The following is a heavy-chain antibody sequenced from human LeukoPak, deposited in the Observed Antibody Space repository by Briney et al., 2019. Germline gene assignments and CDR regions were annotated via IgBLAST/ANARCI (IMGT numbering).Heavy chain of an antibody. Sequence: PGGSLRLSCTASGFTFSDYYMSWFRQAPGKGLEWLSHISGSGRTIHYADSVKGRFTISRDNSKNTLYLQMNSLRAEDTAVYYCASLVVVVINDAFDIWGQGTMVTVSS. CDR3: ASLVVVVINDAFDI. J-gene: IGHJ3*02. V-gene: IGHV3-11*04. CDR2: ISGSGRTI. D-gene: IGHD3-22*01. CDR1: GFTFSDYY.